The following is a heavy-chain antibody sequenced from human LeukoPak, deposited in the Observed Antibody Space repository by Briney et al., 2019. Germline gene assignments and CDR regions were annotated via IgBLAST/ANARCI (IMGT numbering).Heavy chain of an antibody. J-gene: IGHJ4*02. D-gene: IGHD3-22*01. CDR3: AKPPSRDSSGYYGLGAGY. CDR1: GFTFSSYA. V-gene: IGHV3-30-3*02. CDR2: ISYDGSNK. Sequence: PGGSLRLSCAASGFTFSSYAMHWVRQAPGKGLEWVAVISYDGSNKYYADSVKGRFTTSRDNSKYTLYLQMNSLRAEDTAVYYCAKPPSRDSSGYYGLGAGYWGQGTLVTVSS.